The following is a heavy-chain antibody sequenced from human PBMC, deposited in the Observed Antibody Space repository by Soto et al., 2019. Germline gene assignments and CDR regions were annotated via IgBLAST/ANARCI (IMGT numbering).Heavy chain of an antibody. V-gene: IGHV1-18*01. Sequence: QVQLVQSGAEVKKPGASVKVSCKASGYTFTSYGISWVRQAPGQGLEWMGWISAYNGNTNYAQKLQGRVTMTTDTSXXTAYMELRSLRSDDTAVYYCARDNIPIAVAGTDGYWGQGTLVTVSS. CDR1: GYTFTSYG. D-gene: IGHD6-19*01. CDR3: ARDNIPIAVAGTDGY. J-gene: IGHJ4*02. CDR2: ISAYNGNT.